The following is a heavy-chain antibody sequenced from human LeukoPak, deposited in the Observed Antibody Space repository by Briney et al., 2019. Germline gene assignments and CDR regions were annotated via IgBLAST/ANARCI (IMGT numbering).Heavy chain of an antibody. D-gene: IGHD2-15*01. Sequence: SETLSLTCAVSGYSISSGYYWGWIRQPPGKGLEWIGSIYHSGSTYYNPSLKSRVTISVDTSKNQFSLKLSSVTAADTAVYYCARELGYCSGGSCCSGWFDPWGQGTLVTVSS. CDR1: GYSISSGYY. J-gene: IGHJ5*02. CDR2: IYHSGST. V-gene: IGHV4-38-2*01. CDR3: ARELGYCSGGSCCSGWFDP.